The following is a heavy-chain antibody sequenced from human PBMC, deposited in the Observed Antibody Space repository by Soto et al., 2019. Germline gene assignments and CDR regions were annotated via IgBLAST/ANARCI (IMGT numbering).Heavy chain of an antibody. J-gene: IGHJ4*02. CDR3: ARGTYYYGSGPHPLDY. V-gene: IGHV1-18*01. Sequence: ASVKVSCKASGYTFTSYGISWARQAPGQGLEWMGWISAYNGNTNYAQKLQGRVTMTTDTSTSTAYMELRSLRSDDTAVYYCARGTYYYGSGPHPLDYWGQGTLVTVSS. D-gene: IGHD3-10*01. CDR1: GYTFTSYG. CDR2: ISAYNGNT.